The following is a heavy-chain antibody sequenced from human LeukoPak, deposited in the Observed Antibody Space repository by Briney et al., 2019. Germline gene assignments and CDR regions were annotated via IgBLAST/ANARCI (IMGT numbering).Heavy chain of an antibody. D-gene: IGHD3-16*01. CDR1: GFTFSDYY. CDR2: VSSSGSTI. V-gene: IGHV3-11*01. J-gene: IGHJ5*02. CDR3: ARDPPAWGRISPSFDP. Sequence: GGSLRLSCAASGFTFSDYYMSWIRQAPGKGLEWVSYVSSSGSTIYYADSVKGRFTISRDNAKNSLYLQMNSLRAEDTAVYYCARDPPAWGRISPSFDPWGQGTLVTVSS.